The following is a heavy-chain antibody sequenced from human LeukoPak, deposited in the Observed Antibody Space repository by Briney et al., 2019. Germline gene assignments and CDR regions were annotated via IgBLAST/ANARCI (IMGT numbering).Heavy chain of an antibody. CDR1: AYTFTDYY. D-gene: IGHD6-6*01. Sequence: ASVKVSCKASAYTFTDYYMHWVRQAPGQGLEWMGWINPNSGGTNYAQKFQGRVTMTRDTSISTAYMELSRLISDDTAFYYCVRKAVSSSSPVGYFDYWGQGTLVTVSS. CDR2: INPNSGGT. CDR3: VRKAVSSSSPVGYFDY. V-gene: IGHV1-2*02. J-gene: IGHJ4*03.